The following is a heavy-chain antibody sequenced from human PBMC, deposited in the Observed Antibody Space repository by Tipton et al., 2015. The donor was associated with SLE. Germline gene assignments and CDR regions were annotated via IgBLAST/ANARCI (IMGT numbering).Heavy chain of an antibody. V-gene: IGHV4-31*02. CDR1: GGSIRSDDYY. CDR2: INYGGST. J-gene: IGHJ3*02. CDR3: ARAEGSWDAFDI. Sequence: LRLSCTVSGGSIRSDDYYWTWIRQHPGKGLEWIGHINYGGSTYYKPSLKSRVTISLDMSKNQFSLKLSSVTAADTAVYYCARAEGSWDAFDIWGQGTMVTVSS. D-gene: IGHD2-15*01.